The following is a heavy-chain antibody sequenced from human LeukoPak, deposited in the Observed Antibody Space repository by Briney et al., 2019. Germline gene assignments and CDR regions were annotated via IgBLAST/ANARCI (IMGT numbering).Heavy chain of an antibody. D-gene: IGHD6-13*01. J-gene: IGHJ3*02. CDR1: NYSISSGYY. CDR3: AGTYSLYDAFDI. V-gene: IGHV4-38-2*02. CDR2: IYHSGNT. Sequence: SETLSLTCSVSNYSISSGYYWGWIRQPPGKGLEWIGNIYHSGNTYYNPSLKSRVSMSVDTSENQFSLKLSSVTAADTAVYYCAGTYSLYDAFDIWGQGTMVTVSS.